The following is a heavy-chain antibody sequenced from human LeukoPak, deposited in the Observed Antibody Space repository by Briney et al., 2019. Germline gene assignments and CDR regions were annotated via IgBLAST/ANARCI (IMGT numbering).Heavy chain of an antibody. Sequence: SETLSLTCTVSGGSSSSSSYYWGWIRQPPGKGLEWIGSIYYSGSTYYNPSLKSRVTISVDTSKNQFSLKLSSVTAADTAVYYCARVGYYNDYWGQGTLVTVSS. D-gene: IGHD3-10*01. J-gene: IGHJ4*02. CDR3: ARVGYYNDY. CDR2: IYYSGST. V-gene: IGHV4-39*01. CDR1: GGSSSSSSYY.